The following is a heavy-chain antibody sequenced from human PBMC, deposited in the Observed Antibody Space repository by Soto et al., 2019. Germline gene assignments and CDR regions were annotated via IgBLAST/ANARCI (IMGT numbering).Heavy chain of an antibody. CDR3: ARVIIISSTSSKNYFDY. CDR2: INHSGST. Sequence: QVQLQQWGAGLLKPSETLSLTCAVYGGSFSGYYWSWIRQPPGKGLEWIGEINHSGSTNYNPSLKSRVTISVDTSKNQFSLKLSSVTAADTAVYYCARVIIISSTSSKNYFDYWGQGTLVTVSS. J-gene: IGHJ4*02. V-gene: IGHV4-34*01. CDR1: GGSFSGYY. D-gene: IGHD2-2*01.